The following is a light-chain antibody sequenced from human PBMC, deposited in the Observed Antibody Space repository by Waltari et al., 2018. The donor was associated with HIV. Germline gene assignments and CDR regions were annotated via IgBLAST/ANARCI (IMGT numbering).Light chain of an antibody. Sequence: AIQMTQSPTSLSAPVGDRVTITCRASQGVGSDLSWYQQKPGMAPTLLIYGASISQNGVPGRFSGSGSGADFTLTISSLQAEDRATYYCLQDYSWPYTFGQGTKLEIK. CDR1: QGVGSD. CDR2: GAS. J-gene: IGKJ2*01. V-gene: IGKV1-6*01. CDR3: LQDYSWPYT.